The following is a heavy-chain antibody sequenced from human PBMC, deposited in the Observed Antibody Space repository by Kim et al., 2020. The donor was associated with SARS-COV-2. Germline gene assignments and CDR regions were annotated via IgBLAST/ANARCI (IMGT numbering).Heavy chain of an antibody. CDR1: GFTFSSYS. J-gene: IGHJ4*02. D-gene: IGHD4-17*01. CDR2: ISSSSSYI. V-gene: IGHV3-21*01. CDR3: ARDGEPRKNTVEKNYFDY. Sequence: GGSLRLSCAASGFTFSSYSMNWVRQAPGKGLEWVSSISSSSSYIYYADSVKGRFTISRDNAKNSLYLQMNSLRAEDTAVYYCARDGEPRKNTVEKNYFDYWGQGTLVTVSS.